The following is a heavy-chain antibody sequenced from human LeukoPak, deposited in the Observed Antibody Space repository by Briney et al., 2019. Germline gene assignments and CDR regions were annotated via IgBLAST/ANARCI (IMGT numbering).Heavy chain of an antibody. Sequence: SETLSLTCTASGGSISSYYWSWVRQPPGKGLEWIGYIYYSGSTNYNPSLKSRVTISVDPSKNQFSLKLSSVTAADTAVYYCARSPIGWELLSGGAFDIWGQGTMVTVSS. CDR1: GGSISSYY. CDR3: ARSPIGWELLSGGAFDI. CDR2: IYYSGST. V-gene: IGHV4-59*01. J-gene: IGHJ3*02. D-gene: IGHD1-26*01.